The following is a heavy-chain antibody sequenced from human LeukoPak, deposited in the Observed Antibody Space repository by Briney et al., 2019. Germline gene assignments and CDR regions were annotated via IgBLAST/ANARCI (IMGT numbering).Heavy chain of an antibody. CDR1: GFSVGTNY. CDR3: AKGTSVAGTIFGY. J-gene: IGHJ4*02. CDR2: VYGGGTT. Sequence: GGSLRLSCAASGFSVGTNYVSWVRQGPGKGLEWVSVVYGGGTTYYADSVKGRFAISRDNSMNTVHLQMDSLRDEDTAVYDCAKGTSVAGTIFGYWGQGPLVPVSS. V-gene: IGHV3-66*01. D-gene: IGHD6-19*01.